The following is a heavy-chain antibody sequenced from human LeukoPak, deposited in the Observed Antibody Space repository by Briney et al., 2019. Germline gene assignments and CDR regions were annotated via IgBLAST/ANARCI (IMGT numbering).Heavy chain of an antibody. D-gene: IGHD3-22*01. CDR2: ISGSGTST. CDR1: GITFRSYA. CDR3: EGTYYYDSSDDY. V-gene: IGHV3-23*01. Sequence: PGGSLRLSCAASGITFRSYAMSWVRQAPGKGLEWVLAISGSGTSTYYADSLKGRFTISRDNSKNPLYLKMNSLRAEDTAVYYCEGTYYYDSSDDYWGQGTLVTVSS. J-gene: IGHJ4*02.